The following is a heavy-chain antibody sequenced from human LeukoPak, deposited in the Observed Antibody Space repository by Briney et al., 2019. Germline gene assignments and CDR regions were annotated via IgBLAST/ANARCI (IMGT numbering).Heavy chain of an antibody. J-gene: IGHJ6*02. CDR1: GFTFSDYY. Sequence: GGSLRLSCAASGFTFSDYYMSWIRQAPGKGLEWVSYISSSGSTIYYADSVKGRFTISRDNAKNSLYLQMNSLRAEDTAVYYCARTYDPFGSIAVAATEVYYGMDVWGQGTTVTVSS. D-gene: IGHD6-19*01. CDR3: ARTYDPFGSIAVAATEVYYGMDV. CDR2: ISSSGSTI. V-gene: IGHV3-11*01.